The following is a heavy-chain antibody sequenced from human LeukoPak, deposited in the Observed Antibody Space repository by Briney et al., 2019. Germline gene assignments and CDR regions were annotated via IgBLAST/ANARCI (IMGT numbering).Heavy chain of an antibody. CDR3: ARDLTHRRNYDNSGYQIVPAF. V-gene: IGHV1-18*01. Sequence: ASVKVSCKASGYIFTNFGISWVRRARGQRLEGMGWISGYNGNTKYVQKFQGRVTMTTDTSTSTAYMELRSLRSDDTAVYYCARDLTHRRNYDNSGYQIVPAFWGQGTLVTVSS. CDR2: ISGYNGNT. J-gene: IGHJ4*02. CDR1: GYIFTNFG. D-gene: IGHD3-22*01.